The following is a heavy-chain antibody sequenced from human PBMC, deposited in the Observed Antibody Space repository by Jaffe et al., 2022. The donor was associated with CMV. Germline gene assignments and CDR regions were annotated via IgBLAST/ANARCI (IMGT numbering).Heavy chain of an antibody. D-gene: IGHD5-18*01. Sequence: QVQLVQSGAEVKKPGSSVKVSCKASGGTFSSYAISWVRQAPGQGLEWMGGIIPIFGTANYAQKFQGRVTITADESTSTAYMELSSLRSEDTAVYYCARPGVQRVDTAMGGYFQHWGQGTLVTVSS. CDR1: GGTFSSYA. CDR3: ARPGVQRVDTAMGGYFQH. V-gene: IGHV1-69*01. CDR2: IIPIFGTA. J-gene: IGHJ1*01.